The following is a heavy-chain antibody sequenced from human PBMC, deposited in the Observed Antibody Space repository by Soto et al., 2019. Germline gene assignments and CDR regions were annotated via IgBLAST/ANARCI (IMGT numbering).Heavy chain of an antibody. CDR2: ISGSGGSI. CDR3: AKAHPSRIAVAGLYSY. V-gene: IGHV3-23*01. Sequence: PGGSLRLSCAASGFTFSSYAMSWVRQAPGKGLEWVSAISGSGGSIYYADSVKGRFTISRDNSNNTLYLQMNSLRAEDTAVYYCAKAHPSRIAVAGLYSYWGQGTLVTVSS. J-gene: IGHJ4*02. CDR1: GFTFSSYA. D-gene: IGHD6-19*01.